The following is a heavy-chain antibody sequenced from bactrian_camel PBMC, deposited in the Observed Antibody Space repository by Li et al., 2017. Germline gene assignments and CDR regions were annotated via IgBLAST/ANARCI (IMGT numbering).Heavy chain of an antibody. CDR1: GYTYSSYC. V-gene: IGHV3S26*01. D-gene: IGHD5*01. Sequence: HVQLVESGGGSVQAGGSLRLSCVASGYTYSSYCMGWFRQAPGKEREGVAAIDSDGSTSYADSVKGRFTISQDNAKNTLYLQMNSLKPEDTAMYYCAADFHPRVGYGSTVTSSGLGYWGQGTQVTVS. J-gene: IGHJ6*01. CDR2: IDSDGST. CDR3: AADFHPRVGYGSTVTSSGLGY.